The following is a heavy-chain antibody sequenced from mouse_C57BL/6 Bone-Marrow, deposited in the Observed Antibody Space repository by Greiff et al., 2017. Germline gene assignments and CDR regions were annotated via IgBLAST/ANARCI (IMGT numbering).Heavy chain of an antibody. CDR2: IDPSDSYT. J-gene: IGHJ2*01. CDR3: ATSYYYGYFDY. D-gene: IGHD1-1*01. Sequence: VQLQQPGAELVMPGASVKLSCKASGYTFTSYWMHWVKQRPGPGLEWIGEIDPSDSYTNYNQKFKGKSTLTVDKSSRTAYMQLSRLTSEDSAVYYCATSYYYGYFDYWGQGTTLTVSS. CDR1: GYTFTSYW. V-gene: IGHV1-69*01.